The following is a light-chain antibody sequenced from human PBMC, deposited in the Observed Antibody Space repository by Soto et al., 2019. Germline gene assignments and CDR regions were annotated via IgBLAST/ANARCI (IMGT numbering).Light chain of an antibody. J-gene: IGLJ3*02. CDR1: SSDVASYNL. Sequence: QSALTQPASVSGSPGQSITISCTGTSSDVASYNLVSWYQQHPGKAPKLMIYEVTKRPLGVSNHFSGSKSGNTASLTISGLQAEDEADYYCCSYAGSSTWVFGGGTKLTVL. V-gene: IGLV2-23*02. CDR2: EVT. CDR3: CSYAGSSTWV.